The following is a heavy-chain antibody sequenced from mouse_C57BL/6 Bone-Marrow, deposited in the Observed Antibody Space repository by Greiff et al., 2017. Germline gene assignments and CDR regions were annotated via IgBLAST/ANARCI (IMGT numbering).Heavy chain of an antibody. V-gene: IGHV1-62-2*01. CDR1: GYTFTEST. Sequence: QVQLKESGAELVKPGASVKLSCKASGYTFTESTIHWVKQRPGQGLEWIGWFYPGSGSIKYNEKFKDKATLTADKSSSTVYMELSRLTSEDSAVYFCARHEDRNYYYGLDYWGQGTTLTVSS. CDR2: FYPGSGSI. J-gene: IGHJ2*01. D-gene: IGHD1-1*01. CDR3: ARHEDRNYYYGLDY.